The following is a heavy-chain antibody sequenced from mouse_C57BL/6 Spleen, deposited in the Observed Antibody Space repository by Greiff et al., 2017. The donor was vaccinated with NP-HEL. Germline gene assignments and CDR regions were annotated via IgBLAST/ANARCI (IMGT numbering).Heavy chain of an antibody. D-gene: IGHD2-4*01. Sequence: VQLQQSGAELVKPGASVKMSCKASGYTFTSYWITWVKQRPGQGLEWIGDIYPGSGSTNYNEKFKSKATLTVDTSSSTAYMQLSSLTSEDSAVYYWGRGGYEYDGAYWGQGTLVTVSA. CDR3: GRGGYEYDGAY. CDR1: GYTFTSYW. V-gene: IGHV1-55*01. CDR2: IYPGSGST. J-gene: IGHJ3*01.